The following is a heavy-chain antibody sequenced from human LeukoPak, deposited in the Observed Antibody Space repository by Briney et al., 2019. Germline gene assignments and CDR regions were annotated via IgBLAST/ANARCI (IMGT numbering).Heavy chain of an antibody. Sequence: GGSLRLSCAAPGFTFSSYSMNWVRQAPGKGLEWVSSISSSSSYIYYADSVKGRFTISRDNAKNSLYLQMNSLRAEDTAVYYCAGVYDFWSGSPMDVWGKGTTVTVSS. CDR3: AGVYDFWSGSPMDV. D-gene: IGHD3-3*01. CDR1: GFTFSSYS. J-gene: IGHJ6*04. CDR2: ISSSSSYI. V-gene: IGHV3-21*01.